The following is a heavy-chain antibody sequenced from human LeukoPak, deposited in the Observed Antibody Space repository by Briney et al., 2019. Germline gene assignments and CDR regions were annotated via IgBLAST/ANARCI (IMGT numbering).Heavy chain of an antibody. CDR3: ARAAVVTRTLDY. Sequence: SVKVSCKASGGTFSSYAISWVRQAPGQGLEWMGGIIPIFGTANYAQKFQGRVTITADESTSTAYMELSSLRSEDTAVYYCARAAVVTRTLDYWGQGTLVTVSS. J-gene: IGHJ4*02. V-gene: IGHV1-69*13. D-gene: IGHD4-23*01. CDR1: GGTFSSYA. CDR2: IIPIFGTA.